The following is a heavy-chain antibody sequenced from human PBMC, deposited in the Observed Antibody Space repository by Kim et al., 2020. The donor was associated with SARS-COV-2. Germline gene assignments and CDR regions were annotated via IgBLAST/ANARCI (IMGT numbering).Heavy chain of an antibody. CDR2: ISAYNGNT. J-gene: IGHJ5*02. CDR1: GYTFTSYG. Sequence: ASVKVSCKASGYTFTSYGISWVRQAPGQGLEWMGWISAYNGNTNYAQKLQGRVTMTTDTSTSTAYMELRSLSSDDTAVYYCARSVGATLERWFDPWGQGTLVTVSS. V-gene: IGHV1-18*04. D-gene: IGHD1-26*01. CDR3: ARSVGATLERWFDP.